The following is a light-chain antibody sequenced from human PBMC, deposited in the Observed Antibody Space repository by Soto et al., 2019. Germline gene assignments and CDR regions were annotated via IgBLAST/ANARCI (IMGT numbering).Light chain of an antibody. CDR2: AAS. J-gene: IGKJ5*01. Sequence: DIQMTQSPSSLSASVGDRVTITCRASQSISTYLNWYQQKPGKAPKLLIYAASSLQTGVPSRFSGSGSGTEFTLTISTLLPEDCATYYCQQSYSGLPTFRHGTRLEIK. CDR1: QSISTY. V-gene: IGKV1-39*01. CDR3: QQSYSGLPT.